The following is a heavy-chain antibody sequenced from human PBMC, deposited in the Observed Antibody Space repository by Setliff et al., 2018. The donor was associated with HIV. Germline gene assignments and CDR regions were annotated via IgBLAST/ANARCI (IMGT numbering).Heavy chain of an antibody. CDR3: ARTKGGSKHGSFWDS. D-gene: IGHD3-10*01. J-gene: IGHJ5*02. CDR1: GDSINTDGLY. Sequence: SETLSLTCTVSGDSINTDGLYWTWIRQHPATGLEWIGYIHYNGITYYNPSLESRVSISVDLSKNQFSLKLNSVTVADTAVYYCARTKGGSKHGSFWDSWGRGILVTVSS. V-gene: IGHV4-31*03. CDR2: IHYNGIT.